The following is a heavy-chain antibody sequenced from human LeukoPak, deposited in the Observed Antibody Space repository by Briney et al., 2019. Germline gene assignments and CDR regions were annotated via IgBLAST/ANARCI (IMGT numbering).Heavy chain of an antibody. Sequence: PGRSLRLSCAASGFTFDDYAMHWVRQAPGKGLEWVSGISWNSGSIVYADSVKGRFTISRDNAKNSLYLQMNSLRAEDMALYYCAKDTAAAALYYFDYWGQGTLVTVSS. CDR2: ISWNSGSI. CDR1: GFTFDDYA. V-gene: IGHV3-9*03. CDR3: AKDTAAAALYYFDY. J-gene: IGHJ4*02. D-gene: IGHD6-13*01.